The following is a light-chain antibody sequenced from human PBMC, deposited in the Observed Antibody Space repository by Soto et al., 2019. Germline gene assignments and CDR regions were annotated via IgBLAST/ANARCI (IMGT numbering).Light chain of an antibody. CDR3: QQYDNSPIT. V-gene: IGKV3-20*01. CDR1: QSVSSNH. CDR2: GGS. Sequence: DIVLTQSPCTLSLSPGERATLSCRASQSVSSNHLAWYQQKPGQAPRLLIYGGSSRATGIPVRFSGSGSGTDFTLTISRLEPEDFAVYYCQQYDNSPITFGQGTRLEIK. J-gene: IGKJ5*01.